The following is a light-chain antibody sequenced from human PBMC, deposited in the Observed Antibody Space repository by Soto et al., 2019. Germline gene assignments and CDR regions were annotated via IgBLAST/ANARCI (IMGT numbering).Light chain of an antibody. V-gene: IGKV3-20*01. CDR3: QQYGSSPPVT. CDR1: QSVSSSY. J-gene: IGKJ4*01. Sequence: EIVLTQSPGTLFLSLGERATLSCRASQSVSSSYLAWYQQKPGQAPRLLIYGASSRATGIPDRFSGSGSGTDFTLTISRLEPEDFAVYYCQQYGSSPPVTFGGGTKVEIK. CDR2: GAS.